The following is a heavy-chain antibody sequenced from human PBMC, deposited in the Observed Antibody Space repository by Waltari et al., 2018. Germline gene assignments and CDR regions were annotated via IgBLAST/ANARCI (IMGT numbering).Heavy chain of an antibody. Sequence: EVQLLESGGGLVQPGGSLRLSCGVSGFTFNSYAISWVRRAPGTGLQGVAAITISDATYYADSVKGRFTISRDTSKDTVYLQMNSLRADDTAVYYCAKPFYNWDDPLDSWGQGTLVTVSS. CDR2: ITISDAT. D-gene: IGHD1-20*01. J-gene: IGHJ5*01. CDR3: AKPFYNWDDPLDS. CDR1: GFTFNSYA. V-gene: IGHV3-23*01.